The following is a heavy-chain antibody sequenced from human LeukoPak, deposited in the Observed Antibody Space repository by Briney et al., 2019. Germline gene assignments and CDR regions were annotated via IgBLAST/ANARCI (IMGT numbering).Heavy chain of an antibody. CDR2: ISSSSSYI. V-gene: IGHV3-21*01. Sequence: PGGSLRLSCAASGFTFNSYNMNWVRQAPGKGLEWVSSISSSSSYIYYADSVKGRFTISRDNAKNSLYPQMNSLRAEDTAVYYCASSGGSILESNWFDPWGQGTLVTVSS. CDR1: GFTFNSYN. D-gene: IGHD6-13*01. J-gene: IGHJ5*02. CDR3: ASSGGSILESNWFDP.